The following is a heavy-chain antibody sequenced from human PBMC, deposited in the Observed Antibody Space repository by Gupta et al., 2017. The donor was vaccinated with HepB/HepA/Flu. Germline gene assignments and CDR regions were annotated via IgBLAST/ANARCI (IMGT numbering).Heavy chain of an antibody. CDR1: GFTFDDYA. J-gene: IGHJ6*02. D-gene: IGHD1-14*01. CDR2: ISYNGGNT. CDR3: ASPPVLPQPYGLDV. V-gene: IGHV3-30-3*01. Sequence: QVVESGGGVVQPGRSLRTSCAASGFTFDDYAMHWIRQAPGKGLEWVASISYNGGNTFYADSVKGRFTISRDNSKNTMYLQMNSLRPEDTAVYYWASPPVLPQPYGLDVWGQGTTVTVSS.